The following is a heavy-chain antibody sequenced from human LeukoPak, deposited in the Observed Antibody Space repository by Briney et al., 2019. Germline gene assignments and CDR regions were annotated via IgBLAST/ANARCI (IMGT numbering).Heavy chain of an antibody. CDR2: INPSGGRT. J-gene: IGHJ4*02. Sequence: ASVKVSCKASGYTFTSDYIHWVRQAPGQGLEWLGIINPSGGRTTYGQNFQGRVTMTRDTSTSTVYMELSSLRSEDTAVYYCTRGSRFLDYWGQGTLVTVSS. D-gene: IGHD3-3*01. V-gene: IGHV1-46*01. CDR3: TRGSRFLDY. CDR1: GYTFTSDY.